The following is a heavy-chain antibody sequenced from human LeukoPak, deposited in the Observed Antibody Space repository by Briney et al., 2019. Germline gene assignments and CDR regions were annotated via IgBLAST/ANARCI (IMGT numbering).Heavy chain of an antibody. CDR1: GYSFTSYW. CDR3: ARRGNTYYYDSSGYYTPKNYYFDY. J-gene: IGHJ4*02. D-gene: IGHD3-22*01. CDR2: IYPGDSDT. Sequence: GESLKISCKGSGYSFTSYWIGWVRQMPGKGLEWMGIIYPGDSDTRYSPSFQGQVTISADKSISTAYLQWSSLKASDTAMYYCARRGNTYYYDSSGYYTPKNYYFDYWGQGTLVTVSS. V-gene: IGHV5-51*01.